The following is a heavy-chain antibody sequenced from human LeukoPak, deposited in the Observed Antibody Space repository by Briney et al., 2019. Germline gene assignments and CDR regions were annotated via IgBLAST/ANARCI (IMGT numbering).Heavy chain of an antibody. CDR3: AKALGTCGYMRLDF. D-gene: IGHD3-22*01. CDR2: INGGGDTT. V-gene: IGHV3-23*01. Sequence: QSGGSLRLSCAASGFTFVSYAMTWVRQAPGKGLEWVSAINGGGDTTCYADSVKGRFTISRDKSKNTMYLQMNSLRAEDTALYHCAKALGTCGYMRLDFWGQGTLVSVSS. CDR1: GFTFVSYA. J-gene: IGHJ4*02.